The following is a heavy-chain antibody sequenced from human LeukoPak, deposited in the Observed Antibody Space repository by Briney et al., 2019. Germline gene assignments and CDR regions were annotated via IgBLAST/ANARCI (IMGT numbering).Heavy chain of an antibody. Sequence: GGSLRLSCAASGLTFSDYYMSWIRQASGKGLDWVAAISSSDGNSKYYADSVKGRFTISRDNSKNTVYLQMNSLRADDTAVYYCAKWSGNRPLYYFDYWGQGTLVTVSS. J-gene: IGHJ4*02. CDR2: ISSSDGNSK. CDR3: AKWSGNRPLYYFDY. CDR1: GLTFSDYY. V-gene: IGHV3-30*18. D-gene: IGHD3-3*01.